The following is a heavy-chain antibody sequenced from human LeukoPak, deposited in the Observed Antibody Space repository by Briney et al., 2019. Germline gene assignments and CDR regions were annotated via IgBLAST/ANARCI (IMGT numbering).Heavy chain of an antibody. V-gene: IGHV3-23*01. D-gene: IGHD3-22*01. CDR2: ISGSGGST. J-gene: IGHJ4*02. CDR1: GFIASNEY. Sequence: GGSLRLSCAASGFIASNEYMSWVRQTPGKGLEWVSAISGSGGSTYYADSVKGRFTISRDNSKNTLYLQVNSLRAEDTAVYYCAKDGYYDSSGLSYFDYWGQGTLVTVSS. CDR3: AKDGYYDSSGLSYFDY.